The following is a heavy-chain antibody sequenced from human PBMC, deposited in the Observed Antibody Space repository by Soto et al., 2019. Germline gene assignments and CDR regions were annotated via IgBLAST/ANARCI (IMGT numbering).Heavy chain of an antibody. J-gene: IGHJ4*02. Sequence: PSETLSLTCTVSGGSISSYYWSWIRQPPGKGLEWIGYIYYSGSTNYNPSLKSRVTISVDTSKNQFSLKLSSVTAADTAVYYCASAPGWNYVAAEYYFDYWGQGTLVTVSS. CDR3: ASAPGWNYVAAEYYFDY. CDR1: GGSISSYY. CDR2: IYYSGST. D-gene: IGHD1-7*01. V-gene: IGHV4-59*01.